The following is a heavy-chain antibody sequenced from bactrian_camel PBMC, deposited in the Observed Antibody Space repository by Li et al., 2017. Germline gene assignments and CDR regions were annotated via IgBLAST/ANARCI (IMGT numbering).Heavy chain of an antibody. J-gene: IGHJ4*01. Sequence: DVQLVESGGGLVQPGGSLRLSCTASGFTFSSSDMSWGRQIPGKGFEWVSGIDTGGGNTYYADSLKGRFTISRDNAKNTVYLQMNSLKSEDTALYYCAQGGHTVMGQGTQVTVS. V-gene: IGHV3S40*01. CDR2: IDTGGGNT. CDR1: GFTFSSSD. D-gene: IGHD6*01.